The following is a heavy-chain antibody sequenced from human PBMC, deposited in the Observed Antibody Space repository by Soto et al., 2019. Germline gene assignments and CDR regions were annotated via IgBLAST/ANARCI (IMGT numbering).Heavy chain of an antibody. CDR1: GFTFDDYA. CDR2: ISWNSGNI. CDR3: VRSKGGYSYGTPFDY. J-gene: IGHJ4*02. V-gene: IGHV3-9*01. Sequence: GGSLRLSCAASGFTFDDYAMHWVRQVLGKGLEWVSSISWNSGNIGYADTVKGRFTTSRDNAKNSLYLQMNSLRPEDTALYYCVRSKGGYSYGTPFDYWGQGTLVTVSS. D-gene: IGHD5-18*01.